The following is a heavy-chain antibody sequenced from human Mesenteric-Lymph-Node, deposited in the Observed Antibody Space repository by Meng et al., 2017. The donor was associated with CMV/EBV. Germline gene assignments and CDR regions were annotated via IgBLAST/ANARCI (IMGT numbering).Heavy chain of an antibody. V-gene: IGHV3-23*01. Sequence: SCAASGFTFSSYAMSWVRQAPGKGLEWVSAISGSGGSTYYADSVKGRFTISRDNSKNTLYLQMNSLRAEDTAVYYCAKEMRYSYGLDYWGQGTLVTVSS. D-gene: IGHD5-18*01. CDR2: ISGSGGST. J-gene: IGHJ4*02. CDR3: AKEMRYSYGLDY. CDR1: GFTFSSYA.